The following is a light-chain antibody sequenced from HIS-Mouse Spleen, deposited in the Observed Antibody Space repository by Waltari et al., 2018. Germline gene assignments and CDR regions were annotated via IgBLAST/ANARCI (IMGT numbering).Light chain of an antibody. J-gene: IGLJ1*01. CDR1: NIGSKS. CDR3: QVWDSSSDHYV. V-gene: IGLV3-21*02. Sequence: SYVLTQPPSVSVAPGQTARITCGGNNIGSKSVHWDQQKPGQAPVLVVYDDSDRPSGIPELFSGSNSGNTATLTISRVEAGDEADYYCQVWDSSSDHYVFGTGTKVTVL. CDR2: DDS.